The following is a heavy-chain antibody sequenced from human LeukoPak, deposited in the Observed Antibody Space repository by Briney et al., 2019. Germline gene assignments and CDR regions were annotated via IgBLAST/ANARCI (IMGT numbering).Heavy chain of an antibody. CDR2: MNPNSDNT. V-gene: IGHV1-8*01. J-gene: IGHJ4*02. CDR3: ARDSESGSHDY. CDR1: GYTFTSYD. Sequence: ASVKVSCKASGYTFTSYDINWVRQATGQGLEWMGWMNPNSDNTGYAQKFQGRVTITADESTSTAYMELSSLRSEDTAVYYCARDSESGSHDYWGQGTLVTVSS. D-gene: IGHD1-26*01.